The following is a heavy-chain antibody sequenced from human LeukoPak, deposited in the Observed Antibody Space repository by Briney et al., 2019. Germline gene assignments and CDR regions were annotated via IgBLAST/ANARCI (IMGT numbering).Heavy chain of an antibody. CDR1: GFTFSTYA. Sequence: GGSLRLSCAASGFTFSTYAMHWVRQAPGKGLEWVAFIRYDGSNKYYADSVKGRFTISRDNSKNTLYLQMNSLRAEDTAVHYCAKDLGGYCSSTSRSIFDYWGQGTLVTVSS. CDR3: AKDLGGYCSSTSRSIFDY. J-gene: IGHJ4*02. CDR2: IRYDGSNK. V-gene: IGHV3-30*02. D-gene: IGHD2-2*01.